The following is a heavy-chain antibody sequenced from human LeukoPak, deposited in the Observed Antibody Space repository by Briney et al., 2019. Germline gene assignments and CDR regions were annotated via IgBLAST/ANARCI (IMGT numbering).Heavy chain of an antibody. CDR2: INGDGSNS. D-gene: IGHD3-16*01. J-gene: IGHJ4*02. CDR1: GFTFTTYW. V-gene: IGHV3-74*01. CDR3: ARTSPTSHFDF. Sequence: GGSLRLSCVASGFTFTTYWMHWVRQAPGKGLLWVSRINGDGSNSNYADSVKGRFTISRDNARNTLYLQMNGLRAEDTALYYCARTSPTSHFDFWGQGTLVTVSS.